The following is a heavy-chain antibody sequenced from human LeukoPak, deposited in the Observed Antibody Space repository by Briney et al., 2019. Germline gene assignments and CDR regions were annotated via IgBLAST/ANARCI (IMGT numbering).Heavy chain of an antibody. J-gene: IGHJ5*02. D-gene: IGHD4-23*01. CDR1: GYTFTTYD. CDR2: MNPNSGNT. V-gene: IGHV1-8*01. Sequence: ASVRVSCKASGYTFTTYDINWVRQATGQGLEWMGWMNPNSGNTGYAQKFQGRVTMTRNTSISTACMELSSLRSEDTAVYYCARGPNKSDGGNSGSAWFDPWGQGTLVTVSS. CDR3: ARGPNKSDGGNSGSAWFDP.